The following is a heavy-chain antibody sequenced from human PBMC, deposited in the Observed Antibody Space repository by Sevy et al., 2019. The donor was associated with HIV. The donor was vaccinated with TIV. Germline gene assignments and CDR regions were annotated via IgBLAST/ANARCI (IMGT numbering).Heavy chain of an antibody. D-gene: IGHD3-22*01. CDR2: FDPEDDET. Sequence: ASVKVSGKVSGYTLTQLSMHWVRQVPGKGLEWMGSFDPEDDETIYAQKFKGRVTMTEETTTYTAYMELSSLRSEDTAVYYCATTKDYYENSGDPFDYWGQGTLVTVSS. CDR1: GYTLTQLS. CDR3: ATTKDYYENSGDPFDY. J-gene: IGHJ4*02. V-gene: IGHV1-24*01.